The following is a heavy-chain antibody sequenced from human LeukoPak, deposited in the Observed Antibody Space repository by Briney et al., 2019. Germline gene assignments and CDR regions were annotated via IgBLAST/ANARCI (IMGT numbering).Heavy chain of an antibody. CDR1: RASITCRRYL. CDR2: IYYSGNP. D-gene: IGHD2-15*01. V-gene: IGHV4-39*01. CDR3: APYCSGGSCTGYVQH. Sequence: SETLSLTCTVPRASITCRRYLWGWSRQPPGKGLEWIGSIYYSGNPYYNPSLKSRVTLSVDTSKNQYSLNLFSLTAADTAVYYCAPYCSGGSCTGYVQHWGQGTLVTVFS. J-gene: IGHJ1*01.